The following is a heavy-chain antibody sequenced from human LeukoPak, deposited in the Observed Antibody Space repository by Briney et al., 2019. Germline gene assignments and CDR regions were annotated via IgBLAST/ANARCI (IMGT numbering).Heavy chain of an antibody. CDR2: IYTSGST. CDR3: ARTNWHYYYMDV. V-gene: IGHV4-61*02. CDR1: GGSINSGTYY. J-gene: IGHJ6*03. D-gene: IGHD1-1*01. Sequence: PSQTLSLTCTVSGGSINSGTYYWSWIRQPAGKGLEWIGCIYTSGSTNYNPSLKSRVTISVDTSKNQFSLKLSSVTAADTAVYYCARTNWHYYYMDVWGKGTTVTVSS.